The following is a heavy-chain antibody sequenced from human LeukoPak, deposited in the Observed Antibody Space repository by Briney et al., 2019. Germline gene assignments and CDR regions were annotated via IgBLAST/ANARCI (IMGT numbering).Heavy chain of an antibody. CDR2: ISYDGSNK. J-gene: IGHJ4*02. D-gene: IGHD6-13*01. Sequence: GGSLRLSCAASGFTFSSYGMHWVRQAPGKGLEWVAVISYDGSNKYYADSVKGRFTISRDNSKNTLYLQMNSLRAEDTAVYYCAKWWQQLVLVPFDYWGQGTLVTVSS. CDR1: GFTFSSYG. V-gene: IGHV3-30*18. CDR3: AKWWQQLVLVPFDY.